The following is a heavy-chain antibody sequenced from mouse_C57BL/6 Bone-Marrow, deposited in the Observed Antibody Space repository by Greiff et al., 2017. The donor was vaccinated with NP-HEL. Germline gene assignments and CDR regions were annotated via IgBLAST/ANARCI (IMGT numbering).Heavy chain of an antibody. V-gene: IGHV1-42*01. CDR2: INPSTGGT. CDR3: ASNGVRRLRRGYFDY. Sequence: EVQLQQSGPELVKPGASVKISCKASGYSFTGYYMNWVKQSPGKSLEWIGEINPSTGGTTYNQKFKAKATLTVDKSSSTAYMQLKRLTSEAAAVYDCASNGVRRLRRGYFDYWGQGTTLTVSS. CDR1: GYSFTGYY. J-gene: IGHJ2*01. D-gene: IGHD2-4*01.